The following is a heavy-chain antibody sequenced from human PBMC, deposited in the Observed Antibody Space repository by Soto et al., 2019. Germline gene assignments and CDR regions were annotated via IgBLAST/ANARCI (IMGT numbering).Heavy chain of an antibody. J-gene: IGHJ6*02. Sequence: QVQLQESGPGLVKPSETLSLTCTVSGGSISFYYWSWIRQPPGQGLQWIGYVYYSGSTNYNPSLMSRVTISADTPKNQFSLKLSSVTAADTAVYYCARTSNYYGMDVWGQGTTVTVSS. V-gene: IGHV4-59*01. CDR2: VYYSGST. CDR1: GGSISFYY. CDR3: ARTSNYYGMDV.